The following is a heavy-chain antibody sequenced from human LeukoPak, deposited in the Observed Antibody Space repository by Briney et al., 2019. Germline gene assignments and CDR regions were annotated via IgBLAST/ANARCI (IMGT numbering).Heavy chain of an antibody. CDR1: GYTFTSYG. V-gene: IGHV1-18*04. D-gene: IGHD3-10*01. CDR2: ISAYNGNT. CDR3: ARGGHYYGSGSYPLKYWFDP. J-gene: IGHJ5*02. Sequence: ASVKVSCKASGYTFTSYGISWVRQAPGQGLEWMGWISAYNGNTNYAQKLQGRVTMTTDTSTSTAYMELRSLRSDDTAVYYCARGGHYYGSGSYPLKYWFDPWGQGTLVTVSS.